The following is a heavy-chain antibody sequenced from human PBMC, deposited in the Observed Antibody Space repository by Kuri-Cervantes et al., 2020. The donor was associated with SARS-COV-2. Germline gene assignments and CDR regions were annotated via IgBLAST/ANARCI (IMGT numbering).Heavy chain of an antibody. CDR1: GGSISSYY. CDR3: ARGNCELRNWYFDP. Sequence: GSLRLSCTVSGGSISSYYWSWIRQPPGKGLEWIGYIYYRGSTNYNPALKSGVTISVDTSKNQFSMKLSSVTAADTDGYYCARGNCELRNWYFDPRGRGTLVTVSS. V-gene: IGHV4-59*01. CDR2: IYYRGST. D-gene: IGHD2-21*01. J-gene: IGHJ2*01.